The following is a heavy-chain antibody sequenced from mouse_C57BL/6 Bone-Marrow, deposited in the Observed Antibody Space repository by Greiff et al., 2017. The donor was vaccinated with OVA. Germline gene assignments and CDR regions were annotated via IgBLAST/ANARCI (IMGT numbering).Heavy chain of an antibody. CDR1: GYTFPDYE. Sequence: QVHVKQSGAELVRPGASVTLSCKASGYTFPDYEMHWVKQTPVHGLEWIGAIDPETGGTAYNQKFKGKAILTADKSSSTAYMELRSLTSEDSAVYYSTRGYSNYYAMDYWGQGTSVTVSS. CDR3: TRGYSNYYAMDY. J-gene: IGHJ4*01. V-gene: IGHV1-15*01. CDR2: IDPETGGT. D-gene: IGHD2-5*01.